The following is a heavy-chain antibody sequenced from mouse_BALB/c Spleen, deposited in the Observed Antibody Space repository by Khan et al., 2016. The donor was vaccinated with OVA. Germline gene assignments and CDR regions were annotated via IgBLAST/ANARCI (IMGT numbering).Heavy chain of an antibody. J-gene: IGHJ3*01. CDR2: IFPGTGTT. D-gene: IGHD2-1*01. CDR3: ARGYFGNYEFVF. CDR1: GYIFTSYW. Sequence: QVQLKQSGAELVKPGASVKLSCKTSGYIFTSYWIQWVKQRPGQGLGWIGQIFPGTGTTYYNENFKGKATLTVDTSSSTAYMHLSSLTSEDSADYFCARGYFGNYEFVFWGQGTLVTVSP. V-gene: IGHV1S132*01.